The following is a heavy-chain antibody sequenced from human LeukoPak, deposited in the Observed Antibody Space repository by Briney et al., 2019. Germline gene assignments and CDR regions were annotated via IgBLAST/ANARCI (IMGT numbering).Heavy chain of an antibody. CDR2: IYYSGST. Sequence: KSSETLSLTCTVPGGSISSYYWSWIRQPPGKGLEWIGYIYYSGSTNYNPSLKSRVTISVDTSKNQFSLKLSSVTAADTAVYYCARAGKGDYVWGSYRYTDYYFDYWGQGTLVTVSS. CDR3: ARAGKGDYVWGSYRYTDYYFDY. V-gene: IGHV4-59*01. J-gene: IGHJ4*02. CDR1: GGSISSYY. D-gene: IGHD3-16*02.